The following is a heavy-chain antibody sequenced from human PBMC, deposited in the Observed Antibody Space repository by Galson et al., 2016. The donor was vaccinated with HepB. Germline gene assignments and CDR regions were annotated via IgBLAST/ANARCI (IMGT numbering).Heavy chain of an antibody. CDR3: ALYKSLFSWFHP. Sequence: PALVKPTQTRTMPCTFSGFPLSTTGVGVGWVRQPPGKAREWLGAIYWHGDESYSPPLKSSHTITKDASKNQVVLTMTNMDPADTGTYYCALYKSLFSWFHPWGQGTLVTVSS. D-gene: IGHD1-1*01. V-gene: IGHV2-5*01. J-gene: IGHJ5*02. CDR2: IYWHGDE. CDR1: GFPLSTTGVG.